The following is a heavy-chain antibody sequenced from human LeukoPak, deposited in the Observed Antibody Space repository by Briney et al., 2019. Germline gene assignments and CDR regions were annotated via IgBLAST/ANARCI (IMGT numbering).Heavy chain of an antibody. CDR1: GFTFSSYA. CDR3: ARDYADYVGYFFFDY. V-gene: IGHV3-23*01. CDR2: IRGGGAGT. D-gene: IGHD4-17*01. Sequence: GGSLRLSCAASGFTFSSYAMNWVRQAPGKGLEWVSFIRGGGAGTRYADPVKGRFTISRDNSKNTLYLQMNSLRAEDTAVYYCARDYADYVGYFFFDYWGQGTLVTVSS. J-gene: IGHJ4*02.